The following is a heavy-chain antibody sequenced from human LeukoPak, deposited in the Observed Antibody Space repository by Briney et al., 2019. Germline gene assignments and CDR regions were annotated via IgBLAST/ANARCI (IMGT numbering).Heavy chain of an antibody. J-gene: IGHJ4*02. CDR1: GFAFSGFY. CDR2: IRSEPSGYTT. D-gene: IGHD2-15*01. V-gene: IGHV3-73*01. Sequence: GGSLRLSCAASGFAFSGFYVHWVRQAYVRGLEWVGLIRSEPSGYTTLYAASVKGRFTIFRDDSKNTAYLQMNSLKAEDTAVYYCARQHCSGGSCSYVDYWGQGTLVTVSS. CDR3: ARQHCSGGSCSYVDY.